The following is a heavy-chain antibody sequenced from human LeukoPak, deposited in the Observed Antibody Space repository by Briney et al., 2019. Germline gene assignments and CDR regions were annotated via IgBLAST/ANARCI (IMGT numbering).Heavy chain of an antibody. D-gene: IGHD1-26*01. Sequence: PGGSLKLSCAASGFTFSDSAVHWARQASGKGLEWVGRIRSKANSYATAYAASVKGRFTISRDDSKNTAYLQMNSLRADDTAVYYCVKSRRVGANQRGLFDYWGQGTLVTVSP. CDR3: VKSRRVGANQRGLFDY. V-gene: IGHV3-73*01. CDR2: IRSKANSYAT. J-gene: IGHJ4*02. CDR1: GFTFSDSA.